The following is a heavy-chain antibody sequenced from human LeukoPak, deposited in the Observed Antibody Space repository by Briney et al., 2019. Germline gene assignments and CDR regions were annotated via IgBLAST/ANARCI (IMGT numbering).Heavy chain of an antibody. CDR2: ISAYNGNT. CDR1: GYTFTSYG. J-gene: IGHJ4*02. D-gene: IGHD2-2*01. Sequence: ASVKVSCKASGYTFTSYGISRVRQAPGQGLEWMGWISAYNGNTNYAQKLQGRVTMTTDTSTSTAYMELRSLRSDDTAVYYCAREWRYCSSTSCIDYWGQGTLVTVSS. V-gene: IGHV1-18*04. CDR3: AREWRYCSSTSCIDY.